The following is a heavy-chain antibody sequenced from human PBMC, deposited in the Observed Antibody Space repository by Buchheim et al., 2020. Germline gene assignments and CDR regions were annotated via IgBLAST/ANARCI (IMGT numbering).Heavy chain of an antibody. CDR1: GFTVSNYY. D-gene: IGHD3-22*01. CDR2: IFSGGST. CDR3: ATETYYYDPEGWRPFDS. Sequence: EVHLVESGGGLVQPGGSLRLSCAASGFTVSNYYVSWVRQAPGKGLEWVSVIFSGGSTYYTGAVEGRFTISRDSFRTIIYLQMHNLRVEDTAVYYCATETYYYDPEGWRPFDSWGQGT. J-gene: IGHJ4*02. V-gene: IGHV3-66*01.